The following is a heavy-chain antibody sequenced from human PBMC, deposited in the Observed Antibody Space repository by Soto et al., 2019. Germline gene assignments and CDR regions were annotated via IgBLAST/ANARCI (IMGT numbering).Heavy chain of an antibody. CDR2: IYYSGTT. Sequence: SETLSLTCTVSGGPVSSGGYYWSWIRQHPGTGLEWIGYIYYSGTTYFNPSLKSRASISLDTSKNEFSLKLTSVTAADTAVYYCARRALPQCINGVCYKDGFWDYWGQGALVTVS. CDR1: GGPVSSGGYY. CDR3: ARRALPQCINGVCYKDGFWDY. D-gene: IGHD2-8*01. V-gene: IGHV4-31*03. J-gene: IGHJ4*02.